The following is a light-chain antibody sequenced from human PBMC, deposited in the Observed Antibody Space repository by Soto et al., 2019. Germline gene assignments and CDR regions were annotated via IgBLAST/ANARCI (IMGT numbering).Light chain of an antibody. CDR2: KVT. Sequence: QSVLTQPASVSGSPGQSITISCTGTSSDVGGNKYVSWYQQYPGKVPKLLINKVTNRPSGASYRFSGSKSGNTASLTISALLAEDEADYFCASSTSDSLYVFGTGTKVTVL. V-gene: IGLV2-14*01. J-gene: IGLJ1*01. CDR1: SSDVGGNKY. CDR3: ASSTSDSLYV.